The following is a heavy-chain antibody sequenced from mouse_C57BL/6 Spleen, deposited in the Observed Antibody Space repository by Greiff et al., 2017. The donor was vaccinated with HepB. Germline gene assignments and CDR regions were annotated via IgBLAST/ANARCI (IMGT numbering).Heavy chain of an antibody. V-gene: IGHV1-81*01. J-gene: IGHJ4*01. CDR2: IYPRSGNT. CDR3: ARQGLGGGYAMDY. CDR1: GYTFTSYG. Sequence: VKLQESGAELARPGASVKLSCKASGYTFTSYGISWVKQRTGQGLEWIGEIYPRSGNTYYNEKFKGKATLTADKSSSTAYMELRSLTSEDSAVYFCARQGLGGGYAMDYWGQGTSVTVSS. D-gene: IGHD3-2*02.